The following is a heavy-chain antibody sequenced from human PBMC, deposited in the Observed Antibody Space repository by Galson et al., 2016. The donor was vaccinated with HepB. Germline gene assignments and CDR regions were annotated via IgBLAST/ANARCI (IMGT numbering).Heavy chain of an antibody. Sequence: SLRLSCAASGFTFASYSMDWVRQAPGKGPEWVSSISSGSGYIYYADSLKGRFTISRDNSKNSLYLQMNSLRTEDTALYYCAKDIGDSGYDLADYWGQGTLVTVSS. CDR1: GFTFASYS. CDR3: AKDIGDSGYDLADY. CDR2: ISSGSGYI. J-gene: IGHJ4*02. V-gene: IGHV3-21*04. D-gene: IGHD5-12*01.